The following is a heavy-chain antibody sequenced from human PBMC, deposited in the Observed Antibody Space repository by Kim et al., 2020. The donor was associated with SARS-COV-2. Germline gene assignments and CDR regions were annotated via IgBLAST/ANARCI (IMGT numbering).Heavy chain of an antibody. Sequence: GGSLRLSCIASGFSFDIYEISWVRQAPGKGLEWVSAISGSGSDINYADSVKGRFTVSRDNSKNTAYLQMSRLRAEDTAIYYCTRGLGGMGDFWGQGTLVTVSP. D-gene: IGHD3-16*01. CDR1: GFSFDIYE. J-gene: IGHJ4*02. CDR2: ISGSGSDI. CDR3: TRGLGGMGDF. V-gene: IGHV3-23*01.